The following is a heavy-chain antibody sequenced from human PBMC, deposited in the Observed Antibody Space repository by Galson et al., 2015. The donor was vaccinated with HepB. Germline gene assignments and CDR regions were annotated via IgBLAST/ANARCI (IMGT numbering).Heavy chain of an antibody. CDR2: ISAYNGNT. D-gene: IGHD2-2*01. Sequence: SVKVSCKASGYAFTSYGISWVRQAPGQGLEWMGWISAYNGNTKYAQKLQGRVTMTTDTSTSTAYMELRSLRSDDTAVYYCTRSVVPAAMGLGYYYYDLDVWGQGTLVTVSS. CDR1: GYAFTSYG. J-gene: IGHJ6*02. CDR3: TRSVVPAAMGLGYYYYDLDV. V-gene: IGHV1-18*01.